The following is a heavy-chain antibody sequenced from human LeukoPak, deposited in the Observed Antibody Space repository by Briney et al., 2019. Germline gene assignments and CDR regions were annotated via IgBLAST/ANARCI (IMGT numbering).Heavy chain of an antibody. CDR3: AKDGQQLVQSYFDY. CDR1: GFTFSSYS. CDR2: ISSSSSTI. Sequence: PGGSLRLSCAASGFTFSSYSMNWVRQAPGKGLEWVSYISSSSSTIYYADSVKGRFTISRDNAKNSLYLQMNSLRAEDTALYYCAKDGQQLVQSYFDYWGQGTLVTVSS. D-gene: IGHD6-13*01. V-gene: IGHV3-48*01. J-gene: IGHJ4*02.